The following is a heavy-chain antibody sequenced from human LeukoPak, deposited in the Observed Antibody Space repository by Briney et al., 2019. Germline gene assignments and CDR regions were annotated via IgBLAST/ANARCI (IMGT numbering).Heavy chain of an antibody. CDR1: GFTFSSYW. CDR2: INSDGSST. V-gene: IGHV3-74*03. D-gene: IGHD3-22*01. Sequence: GGSLRLSCAASGFTFSSYWMHWVRRAPGKGLMWVSRINSDGSSTKYADSVKGRFTISRDNAKNTLYLQMDSLRAEDTAVYHCARGLYESSGHTLGLWGQGALVTVSS. CDR3: ARGLYESSGHTLGL. J-gene: IGHJ4*02.